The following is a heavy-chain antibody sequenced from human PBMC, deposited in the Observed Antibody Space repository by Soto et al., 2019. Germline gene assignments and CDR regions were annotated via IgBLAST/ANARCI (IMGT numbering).Heavy chain of an antibody. Sequence: QVHLVQSGAEVKKPGASVKVSCKGAGYAFTTYGITWVRQAPGQGLEWMGWISAHNGNTNYAQKLQGRVTVTRDTSTSTAYMELRSLRSDDTAVYYCARGRYGDYWGQGALVTVSS. D-gene: IGHD1-1*01. V-gene: IGHV1-18*01. CDR2: ISAHNGNT. J-gene: IGHJ4*02. CDR1: GYAFTTYG. CDR3: ARGRYGDY.